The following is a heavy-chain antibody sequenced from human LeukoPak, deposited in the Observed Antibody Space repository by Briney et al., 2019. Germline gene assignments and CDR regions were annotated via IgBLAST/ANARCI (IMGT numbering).Heavy chain of an antibody. D-gene: IGHD5-18*01. CDR1: GFTFSDYN. CDR3: ARAYSGDTYGYHY. CDR2: ISRSSNTI. V-gene: IGHV3-48*01. Sequence: GGSLRLSCAASGFTFSDYNMNWVRQPPGKGLEWVSYISRSSNTIYYADSVKGRFTISRDNAKNSLYLQMNSLRAEDTAVYYCARAYSGDTYGYHYWGQGTLVTVSS. J-gene: IGHJ4*02.